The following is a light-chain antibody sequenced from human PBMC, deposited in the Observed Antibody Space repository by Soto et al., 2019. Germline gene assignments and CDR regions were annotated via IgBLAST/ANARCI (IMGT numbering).Light chain of an antibody. CDR2: AAS. CDR3: QQSYTTPLT. V-gene: IGKV1-39*01. J-gene: IGKJ4*01. Sequence: DIQMTQSPSSLSASVGDRVTITCRASQSITTYLNWFQQQPGKAPKLLIYAASSLQSGVPSRFTGSGFGTDFTLTISSPQPGDFATYYCQQSYTTPLTFGGGTKVEIK. CDR1: QSITTY.